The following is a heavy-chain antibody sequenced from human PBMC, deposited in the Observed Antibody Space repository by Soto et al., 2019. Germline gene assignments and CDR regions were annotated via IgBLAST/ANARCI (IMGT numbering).Heavy chain of an antibody. J-gene: IGHJ6*03. Sequence: GGSLRLSCAASGFTFSSYAMSWVRRAPGKGLEWVSAISGSGGSTYYADSVKGRFTISRDNSKNTLYLQMNSLRAEDTAVYYCAKTLVVDTATKYYMDVWGKGTTVTVSS. CDR3: AKTLVVDTATKYYMDV. D-gene: IGHD5-18*01. CDR1: GFTFSSYA. CDR2: ISGSGGST. V-gene: IGHV3-23*01.